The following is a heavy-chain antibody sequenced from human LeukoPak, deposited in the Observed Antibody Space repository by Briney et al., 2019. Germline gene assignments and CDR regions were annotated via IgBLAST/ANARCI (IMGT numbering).Heavy chain of an antibody. J-gene: IGHJ4*02. CDR1: GFTFSSYS. CDR2: ISSSSSTI. CDR3: AREEDQAAAGFFDY. Sequence: GGSLRLSCAASGFTFSSYSMNWVRQAPGKGLEWVSYISSSSSTIYYADSVKGRFTISRDNAKNTLYLQMNSLRAEDTAVYYCAREEDQAAAGFFDYWGQGTLVTVSS. D-gene: IGHD6-13*01. V-gene: IGHV3-48*01.